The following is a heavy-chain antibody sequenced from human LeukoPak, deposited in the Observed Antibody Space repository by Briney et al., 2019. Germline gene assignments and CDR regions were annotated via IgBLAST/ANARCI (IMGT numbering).Heavy chain of an antibody. CDR1: GFTFDDYA. D-gene: IGHD1-26*01. CDR3: ASVSRRREPYFDY. V-gene: IGHV3-9*01. J-gene: IGHJ4*02. CDR2: ISWNSGSI. Sequence: PGGSLRLSCAASGFTFDDYAMHWVRQAPGKGLEWVSGISWNSGSIGYADSVKGRFTISRDNAKNSLYLQMNSLRAEDTALYYCASVSRRREPYFDYWGQGTLVTVSS.